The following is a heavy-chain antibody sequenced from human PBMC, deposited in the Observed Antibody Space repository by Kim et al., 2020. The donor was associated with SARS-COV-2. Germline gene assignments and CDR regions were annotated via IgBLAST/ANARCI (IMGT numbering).Heavy chain of an antibody. CDR3: ARGYKVVITKRTYYYYGMDV. J-gene: IGHJ6*02. Sequence: SETLSLTCAVYGGSFSGYYWSWIRQPPGKGLEWIGEINHSGSTNYNPSLKSRVTISVDTSKNQFSLKLSSVTAADTAVYYCARGYKVVITKRTYYYYGMDVWGQGTTVTVSS. D-gene: IGHD3-22*01. CDR1: GGSFSGYY. V-gene: IGHV4-34*01. CDR2: INHSGST.